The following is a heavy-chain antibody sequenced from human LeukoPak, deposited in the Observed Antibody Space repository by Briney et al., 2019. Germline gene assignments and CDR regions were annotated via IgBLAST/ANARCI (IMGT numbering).Heavy chain of an antibody. Sequence: PGGSLRLSCAASGFTFSSYAMGWVRQAPGKGLEWVSAISGSGGSTYYADSVKGRFTISRDNSKNTLCLQMNSLRAEDTAVYYCAKDLYYYDSSGYYSSMDYWGQGTLVTVSS. V-gene: IGHV3-23*01. J-gene: IGHJ4*02. CDR2: ISGSGGST. CDR3: AKDLYYYDSSGYYSSMDY. D-gene: IGHD3-22*01. CDR1: GFTFSSYA.